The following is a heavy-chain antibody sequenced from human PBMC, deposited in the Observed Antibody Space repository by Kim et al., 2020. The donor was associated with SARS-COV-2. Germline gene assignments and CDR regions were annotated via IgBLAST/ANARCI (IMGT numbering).Heavy chain of an antibody. Sequence: GGSLRLSCAASGFTFSSYSMNWVRQAPGKGLEWVSSISSSSSTIYYADSVKGRFTISRDNAKNSLYLQMNSLRDEDTAVYYCARGGSHYYDSSGYYLDYWGQGTLVTVSS. V-gene: IGHV3-48*02. CDR3: ARGGSHYYDSSGYYLDY. J-gene: IGHJ4*02. CDR1: GFTFSSYS. CDR2: ISSSSSTI. D-gene: IGHD3-22*01.